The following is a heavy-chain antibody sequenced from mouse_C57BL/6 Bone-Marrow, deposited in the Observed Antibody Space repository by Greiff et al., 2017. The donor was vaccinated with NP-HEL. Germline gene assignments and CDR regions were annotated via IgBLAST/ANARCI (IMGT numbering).Heavy chain of an antibody. J-gene: IGHJ4*01. CDR2: INPSSGYT. D-gene: IGHD4-1*02. CDR1: GYTFTSYW. V-gene: IGHV1-7*01. Sequence: QVQLQQPGTELVKPGTSVKLSCKASGYTFTSYWMHWVKQRPGQGLEWIGYINPSSGYTKYNQKFKDKATLTADKSSSTAYMQLSSLTYEDSAVYYCARDRASTGTRAMDYWGQGTSVTVSS. CDR3: ARDRASTGTRAMDY.